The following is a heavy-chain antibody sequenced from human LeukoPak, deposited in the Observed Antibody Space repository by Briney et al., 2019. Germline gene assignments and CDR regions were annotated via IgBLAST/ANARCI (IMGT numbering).Heavy chain of an antibody. Sequence: SETLSLTCTVSGGSISSSSYYWGCIRQPPGKGLEWIGSIYYSGSTYYNPSLKSRVTISVDTSKNQFSLKLSSVTAADTAVHYCARRRYSSSWGVDYWGQGTLVTVSS. CDR2: IYYSGST. D-gene: IGHD6-13*01. V-gene: IGHV4-39*01. CDR1: GGSISSSSYY. J-gene: IGHJ4*02. CDR3: ARRRYSSSWGVDY.